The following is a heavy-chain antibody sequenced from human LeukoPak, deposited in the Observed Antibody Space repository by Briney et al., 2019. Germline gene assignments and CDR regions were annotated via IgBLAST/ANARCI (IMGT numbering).Heavy chain of an antibody. D-gene: IGHD3-16*01. CDR1: TFTFSSYD. J-gene: IGHJ4*02. CDR2: IGIAGDT. V-gene: IGHV3-13*01. CDR3: ARGPSRRNAFFDY. Sequence: GGSLRLSCAASTFTFSSYDMLWVRQVSGKGLEWVSGIGIAGDTYYAASVKGRFTISRENAKNSLDLQMNCLRAGDTAVYFCARGPSRRNAFFDYWGQGTLVTVSS.